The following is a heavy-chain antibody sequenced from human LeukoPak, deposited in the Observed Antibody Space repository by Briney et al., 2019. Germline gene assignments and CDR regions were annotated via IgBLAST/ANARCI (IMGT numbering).Heavy chain of an antibody. D-gene: IGHD2/OR15-2a*01. CDR3: ARGDTSLQRNDALDI. Sequence: GGSLRLSCATSGFTFSSYAMNWVRQAPGKGLEWVSSISLTSNDIYYAASVRGRFIISRDNAKNLLSLQMNSLRAEDTALYYCARGDTSLQRNDALDIWGQGTMVSVSS. V-gene: IGHV3-21*01. CDR1: GFTFSSYA. J-gene: IGHJ3*02. CDR2: ISLTSNDI.